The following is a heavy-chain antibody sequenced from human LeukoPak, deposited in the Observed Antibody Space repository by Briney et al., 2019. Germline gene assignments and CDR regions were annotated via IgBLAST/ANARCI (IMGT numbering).Heavy chain of an antibody. V-gene: IGHV1-46*01. CDR2: INPSGGST. D-gene: IGHD3-10*01. CDR1: GYTFTSYY. Sequence: ASVKVSCKASGYTFTSYYMHWVRQAPGQGLEWMGIINPSGGSTSYAQKFQGRVTMTRDTSTSTVYMELSSLRSEDTAVYYCARDIGDYYGSGSYWLLWGQGTLVTVAS. J-gene: IGHJ4*02. CDR3: ARDIGDYYGSGSYWLL.